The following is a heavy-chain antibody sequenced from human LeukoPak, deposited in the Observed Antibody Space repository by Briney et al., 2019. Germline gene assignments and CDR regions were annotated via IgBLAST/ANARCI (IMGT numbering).Heavy chain of an antibody. J-gene: IGHJ4*02. Sequence: GGSLRLSCAVSGLTFRSYSMSWVRQAPGKGLEWVANINQGGSEKYFVDSVKGRFTISRDNAKNSLHLQMDTLRADDTAVYYCARERDGRFFDYWGQGTLITVSS. D-gene: IGHD5-24*01. V-gene: IGHV3-7*01. CDR1: GLTFRSYS. CDR2: INQGGSEK. CDR3: ARERDGRFFDY.